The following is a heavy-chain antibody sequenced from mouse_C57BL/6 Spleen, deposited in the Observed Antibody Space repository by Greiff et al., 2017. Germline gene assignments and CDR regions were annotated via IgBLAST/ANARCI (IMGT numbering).Heavy chain of an antibody. J-gene: IGHJ2*01. CDR2: ISDGGSYT. CDR3: ARGVLGRPFDY. V-gene: IGHV5-4*01. CDR1: GFTFSSYA. D-gene: IGHD4-1*01. Sequence: EVQLVESGGGLVKPGGSLKLSCAASGFTFSSYAMSWVRQTPEKRLEWVATISDGGSYTYYPDNVKGRFTISRDNAKNNLYLQMSHLKSEDTAMYYCARGVLGRPFDYWGQGTTLTVSS.